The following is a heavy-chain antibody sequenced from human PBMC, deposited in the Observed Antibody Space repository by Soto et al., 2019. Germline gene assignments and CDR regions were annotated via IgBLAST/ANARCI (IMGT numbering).Heavy chain of an antibody. J-gene: IGHJ4*02. CDR3: ARELGAYDSPYPYFDY. Sequence: QVQLQESGPGLVKPLQTLSLTCTVSGGSISSGGYYWSWICQHPGKGLEWIGYIYYSGSTYYNPSLKRRVTISVDTSKNQCYLNLSSVTAADTAVYYCARELGAYDSPYPYFDYWGQGTLVTVSS. CDR1: GGSISSGGYY. CDR2: IYYSGST. V-gene: IGHV4-31*03. D-gene: IGHD3-22*01.